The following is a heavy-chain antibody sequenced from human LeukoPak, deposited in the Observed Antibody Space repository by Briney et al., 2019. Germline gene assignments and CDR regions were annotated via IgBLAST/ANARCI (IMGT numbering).Heavy chain of an antibody. CDR3: ARESASGWAEY. D-gene: IGHD6-19*01. Sequence: SETLSLTCAVYGGSFSGYYWSWIRQPPGKGLEWIGEINHSGSTNYNPSLKSRVTISVDTSKNHFSLQLNSVTPEDTAVYYCARESASGWAEYWGQGTLVTVSS. J-gene: IGHJ4*02. CDR1: GGSFSGYY. CDR2: INHSGST. V-gene: IGHV4-34*01.